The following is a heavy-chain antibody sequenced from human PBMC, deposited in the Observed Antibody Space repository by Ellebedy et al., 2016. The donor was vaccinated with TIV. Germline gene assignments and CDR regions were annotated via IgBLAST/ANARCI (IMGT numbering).Heavy chain of an antibody. CDR1: GYTFTSYY. J-gene: IGHJ4*02. V-gene: IGHV1-8*02. CDR3: AKNYMVATIRGGFDY. Sequence: ASVKVSCXASGYTFTSYYLHWVRQAPGQGLEWMGWMNPNSGSTGYAQKFQGRVTMTRNTSISTAYMELSSLRSEDTAVYFCAKNYMVATIRGGFDYWGQGILVTVSS. CDR2: MNPNSGST. D-gene: IGHD5-12*01.